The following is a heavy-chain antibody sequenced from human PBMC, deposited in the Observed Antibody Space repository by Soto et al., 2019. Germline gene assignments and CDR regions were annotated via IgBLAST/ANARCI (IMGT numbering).Heavy chain of an antibody. CDR3: ARGTQTHFDY. CDR1: GGSISSYY. Sequence: QVQLQESGPGLVKPSETLSLTCTVSGGSISSYYWRWIRQPPGKGLEWIGYVYYSGSTNYNPSLRSRVTIAVYTSKNPFSLKLSSVTAADTAVYYCARGTQTHFDYWGQGTLVTVSS. V-gene: IGHV4-59*13. CDR2: VYYSGST. J-gene: IGHJ4*02.